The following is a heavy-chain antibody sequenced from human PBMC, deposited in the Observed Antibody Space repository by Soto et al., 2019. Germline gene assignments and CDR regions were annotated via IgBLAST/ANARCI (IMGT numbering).Heavy chain of an antibody. CDR3: ARPVSSGWYHDWFDP. Sequence: QVQLQQSGPGLVKPSQTLSLTCAISGDSVSSNSAAWNWIRQSPSRGLEWLGRTYYRSKWYNDYAVPVNSRIPFNPDTSKNQFSLPLNSVTPEETAVYYCARPVSSGWYHDWFDPWGQGTLVTVSS. CDR2: TYYRSKWYN. V-gene: IGHV6-1*01. CDR1: GDSVSSNSAA. J-gene: IGHJ5*02. D-gene: IGHD6-19*01.